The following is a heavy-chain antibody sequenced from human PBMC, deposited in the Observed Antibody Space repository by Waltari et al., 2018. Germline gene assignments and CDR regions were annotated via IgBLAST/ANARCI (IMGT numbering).Heavy chain of an antibody. Sequence: QLQLVEYGGGVVQPGRCPRVSGAASECTCSSYAMRWVRQAPGKGLEWVAVISYNERNIYYVDSVKGRFTISRDNSKKMLYLQMNSLRGEDTAVYYCARDYCDRTYCHGMDVWGQGTTVTVSS. CDR3: ARDYCDRTYCHGMDV. CDR2: ISYNERNI. V-gene: IGHV3-30*04. J-gene: IGHJ6*02. CDR1: ECTCSSYA. D-gene: IGHD3-22*01.